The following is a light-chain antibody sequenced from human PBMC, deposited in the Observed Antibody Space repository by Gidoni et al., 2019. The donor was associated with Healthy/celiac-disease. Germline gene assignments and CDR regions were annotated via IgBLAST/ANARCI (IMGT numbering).Light chain of an antibody. J-gene: IGKJ2*02. CDR2: GAS. Sequence: EIVMTQSPATLSVSPGERATLSCRASQSVSSNLAWYQQKPGQAPRLLIYGASTRATGIPARFSGSGSGTEFTLTISSLQSEDFAVYYCQQYKYWPPTCTFGQGTKLEIK. CDR3: QQYKYWPPTCT. CDR1: QSVSSN. V-gene: IGKV3-15*01.